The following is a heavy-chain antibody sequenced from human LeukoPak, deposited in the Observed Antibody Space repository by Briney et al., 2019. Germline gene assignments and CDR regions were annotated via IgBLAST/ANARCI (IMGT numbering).Heavy chain of an antibody. D-gene: IGHD4-17*01. J-gene: IGHJ3*02. V-gene: IGHV1-18*01. Sequence: ASVKVSWKASGYTFTSYGISWVRQAPGQGLEWMGWISAYNGNTNYAQKLQGRVTMTTDTSTSTAYMELRSLRSDDTAVYYCARRDYGDYLSYAFDIWGQGTMVTVSS. CDR1: GYTFTSYG. CDR2: ISAYNGNT. CDR3: ARRDYGDYLSYAFDI.